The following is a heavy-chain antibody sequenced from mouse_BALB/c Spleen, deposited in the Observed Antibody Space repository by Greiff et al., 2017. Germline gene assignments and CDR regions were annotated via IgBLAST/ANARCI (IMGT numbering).Heavy chain of an antibody. J-gene: IGHJ4*01. Sequence: EVQRVESGPSLVKPSQTLSLTCSVTGDSITSGYWNWIRKFPGNKLEYMGYISYSGSTYYNPSLKSRISITRDTSKNQYYLQLNSVTTEDTATYYCASRRTMINAMDYWGQGTSVTVSS. CDR2: ISYSGST. V-gene: IGHV3-8*02. CDR1: GDSITSGY. CDR3: ASRRTMINAMDY. D-gene: IGHD2-4*01.